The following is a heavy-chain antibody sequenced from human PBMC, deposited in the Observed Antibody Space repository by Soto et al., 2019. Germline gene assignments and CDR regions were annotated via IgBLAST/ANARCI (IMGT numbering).Heavy chain of an antibody. CDR2: INPSGGST. CDR3: AARYCSGGSCYSGIRMDV. CDR1: GYTFTSYY. Sequence: VASVKVSCKASGYTFTSYYMHWVRQAPGQGLEWMGIINPSGGSTSYAQKFQGRVTMTRDTSTSTVYMELSSLRSEDTAVYYCAARYCSGGSCYSGIRMDVWGQGTTVTVSS. J-gene: IGHJ6*02. V-gene: IGHV1-46*01. D-gene: IGHD2-15*01.